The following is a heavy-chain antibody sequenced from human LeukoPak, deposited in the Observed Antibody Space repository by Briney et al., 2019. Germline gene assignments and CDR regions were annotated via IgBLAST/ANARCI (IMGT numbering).Heavy chain of an antibody. J-gene: IGHJ5*02. Sequence: SETLSLTCAVYGGSFSGYYWSWIRQPPGKGLEWIGEINHSGSTNYNPSLKSRVTISVDTSKNQFSLKLSSVTAADTAVYYCARRVVAATRYNWFDPWGQGTLVTVSS. CDR2: INHSGST. CDR3: ARRVVAATRYNWFDP. CDR1: GGSFSGYY. V-gene: IGHV4-34*01. D-gene: IGHD2-15*01.